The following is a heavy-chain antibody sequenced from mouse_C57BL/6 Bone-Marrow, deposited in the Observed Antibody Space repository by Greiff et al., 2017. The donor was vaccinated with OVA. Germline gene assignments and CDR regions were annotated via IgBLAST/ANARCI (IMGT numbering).Heavy chain of an antibody. CDR1: GFNIKNTY. Sequence: VQLKESVAELVRPGASVKLSCTASGFNIKNTYMHWVKQRPEQGLEWNGRIDPANGNTKYAPQFQGKATITADTSSNTAYLQISSLTSEDTAIYYCASSITTVVDYAMDYWGQGTSVTVSS. CDR2: IDPANGNT. J-gene: IGHJ4*01. D-gene: IGHD1-1*01. CDR3: ASSITTVVDYAMDY. V-gene: IGHV14-3*01.